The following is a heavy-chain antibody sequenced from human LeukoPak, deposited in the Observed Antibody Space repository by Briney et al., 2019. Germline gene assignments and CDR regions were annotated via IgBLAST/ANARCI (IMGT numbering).Heavy chain of an antibody. CDR3: AKDVKQQLAFDY. V-gene: IGHV3-23*01. CDR2: ISGSGGSA. D-gene: IGHD6-13*01. CDR1: GFTFSSYA. J-gene: IGHJ4*02. Sequence: GGSLRLSCAASGFTFSSYAMSWVRQAPGKGLEWVSAISGSGGSAYYADSVKGRFTISRDNSKNTLYLQMNSLRAEDTAVYYCAKDVKQQLAFDYWGQGTLVTVSS.